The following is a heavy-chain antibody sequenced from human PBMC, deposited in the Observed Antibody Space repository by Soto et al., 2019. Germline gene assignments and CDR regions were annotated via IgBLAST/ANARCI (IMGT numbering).Heavy chain of an antibody. CDR1: GGTFSSYA. Sequence: QVQLVQSGAEVKKPGSSVKVSCKASGGTFSSYAISWVRQAPGQGLEWMGGIIPIFGTANYAQKFQGRVTITADESTSTAYMELSSLRSEDTAVYYCARSYYYGSGSFGPGMDVWGQGTTVTVSS. J-gene: IGHJ6*02. V-gene: IGHV1-69*01. CDR2: IIPIFGTA. CDR3: ARSYYYGSGSFGPGMDV. D-gene: IGHD3-10*01.